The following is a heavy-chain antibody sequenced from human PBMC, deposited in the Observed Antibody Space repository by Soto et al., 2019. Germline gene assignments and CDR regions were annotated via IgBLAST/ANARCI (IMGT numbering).Heavy chain of an antibody. D-gene: IGHD3-10*01. CDR1: GGTFSSYA. J-gene: IGHJ6*02. CDR2: IIPSFGTA. CDR3: AKEGGSENYRYCAMDV. Sequence: QVQLVQSGAEVKKPGSSVKVSCKASGGTFSSYAISWVRQAPGQGLEWMGGIIPSFGTANYAQKFQGRVTVTADESTSTAYMELSRLRSRDTAVDYCAKEGGSENYRYCAMDVWCQGTTVTVSS. V-gene: IGHV1-69*12.